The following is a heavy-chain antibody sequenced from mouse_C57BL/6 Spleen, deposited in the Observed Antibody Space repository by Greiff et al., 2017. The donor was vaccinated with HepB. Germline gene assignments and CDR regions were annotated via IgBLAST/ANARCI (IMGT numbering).Heavy chain of an antibody. J-gene: IGHJ1*03. CDR3: AREGYYGDKGYWYFDV. V-gene: IGHV3-6*01. Sequence: EVQLQESGPGLVKPSQSLSLTCSVTGYSITSGYYWNWIRQFPGNKLEWMGYISYDGSNNYNPSLKNRISITRDTSKNQFFLKLNSVTTEDTATYYCAREGYYGDKGYWYFDVWGTGTTVTVSS. CDR1: GYSITSGYY. CDR2: ISYDGSN. D-gene: IGHD1-1*01.